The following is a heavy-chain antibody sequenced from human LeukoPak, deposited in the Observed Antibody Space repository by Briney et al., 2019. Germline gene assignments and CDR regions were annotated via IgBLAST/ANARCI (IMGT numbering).Heavy chain of an antibody. Sequence: PSETLPLTCAVSGYSISSGYYWGWIRQPPGKGLEWIGSIYHSGSTYYNPSLKGRVTISVDTSKNQFSLKLSSVTAADTAVYYCARDREGATIVGTFDYWGQGTLVTVSS. CDR3: ARDREGATIVGTFDY. CDR2: IYHSGST. CDR1: GYSISSGYY. V-gene: IGHV4-38-2*02. D-gene: IGHD1-26*01. J-gene: IGHJ4*02.